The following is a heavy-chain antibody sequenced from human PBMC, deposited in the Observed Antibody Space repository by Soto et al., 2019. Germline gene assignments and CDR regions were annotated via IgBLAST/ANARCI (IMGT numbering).Heavy chain of an antibody. CDR1: GFTVSNYG. V-gene: IGHV3-33*01. Sequence: QVQLVESGGGVVQPGQSLRLSCAASGFTVSNYGMHWVRQAPGKGLEWVAVIWKDGNNKYYRDSVKGRFTISRDNSKNTLELQMSSLRGEDKAVYYCARGDAWTDEAFDIWGQGTMFTVSS. D-gene: IGHD5-12*01. CDR2: IWKDGNNK. J-gene: IGHJ3*02. CDR3: ARGDAWTDEAFDI.